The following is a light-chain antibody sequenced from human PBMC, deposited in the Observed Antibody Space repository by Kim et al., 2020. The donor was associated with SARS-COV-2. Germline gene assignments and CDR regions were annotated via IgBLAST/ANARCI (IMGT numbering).Light chain of an antibody. Sequence: GQSVTIACTGTSSDVGGYNYVSWYQQHPGKAPKLMIYEVSKRPSGVPDRFSGSKSGNTASLTVSGLQAEDETDYYCSSYAGSNNLVFCGGTQLTVL. V-gene: IGLV2-8*01. J-gene: IGLJ2*01. CDR1: SSDVGGYNY. CDR3: SSYAGSNNLV. CDR2: EVS.